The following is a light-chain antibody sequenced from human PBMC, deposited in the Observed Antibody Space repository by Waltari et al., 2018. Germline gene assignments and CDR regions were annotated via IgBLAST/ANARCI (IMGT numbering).Light chain of an antibody. CDR2: DVS. CDR1: SSDVGIYNP. V-gene: IGLV2-14*03. CDR3: SSQSSNNIVL. J-gene: IGLJ3*02. Sequence: QSALTQPASVSGSPGQPVTISCTGTSSDVGIYNPVSWYQDHPGQGPKVIIYDVSDRPSGVSARFSGSKSGNTASLTISGLQAEDEADYYCSSQSSNNIVLFGGGTKVTVL.